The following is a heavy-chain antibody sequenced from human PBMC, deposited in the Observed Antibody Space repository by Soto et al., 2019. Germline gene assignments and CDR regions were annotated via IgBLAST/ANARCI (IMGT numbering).Heavy chain of an antibody. D-gene: IGHD5-18*01. CDR2: VYFVGNS. CDR3: VRFFGDDVNGFRRRYFDF. J-gene: IGHJ4*02. CDR1: GDSISSASYF. Sequence: PSETLSLTCTVSGDSISSASYFWGWIRQPPGKGLEWIGSVYFVGNSYYNPSLKSRVSISVDTSKNQFSLKLSSMTAADTGVYYCVRFFGDDVNGFRRRYFDFWGQGTLVTVSS. V-gene: IGHV4-39*01.